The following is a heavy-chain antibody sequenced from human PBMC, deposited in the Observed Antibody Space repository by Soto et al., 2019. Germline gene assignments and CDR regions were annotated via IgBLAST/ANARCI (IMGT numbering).Heavy chain of an antibody. CDR1: GGSIISGGYY. V-gene: IGHV4-31*03. J-gene: IGHJ5*02. CDR2: IYYSGST. Sequence: PSETLSLTCTVSGGSIISGGYYWSWIRQHPGKGLEWIGYIYYSGSTYYNPSLKSRVTISVDTSKNQFSLKLSSVTAADTAVYYCARETSIAARPRGWFDPWGQGTLVTVSS. D-gene: IGHD6-6*01. CDR3: ARETSIAARPRGWFDP.